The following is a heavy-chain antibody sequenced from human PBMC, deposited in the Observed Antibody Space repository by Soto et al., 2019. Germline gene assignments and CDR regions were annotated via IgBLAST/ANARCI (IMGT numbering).Heavy chain of an antibody. CDR3: AKDRIAARPGYYYGMDV. Sequence: QVQLVESGGGVVQPGRSLRLSCAASGFTFSSYGMHWVRQAPGKGLEWVAVISYDGSNKYYADSVKGRFTISRDNSKNTLYLQMNSLRAEDTAVYYCAKDRIAARPGYYYGMDVWGQGTTVTVSS. D-gene: IGHD6-6*01. CDR2: ISYDGSNK. V-gene: IGHV3-30*18. J-gene: IGHJ6*02. CDR1: GFTFSSYG.